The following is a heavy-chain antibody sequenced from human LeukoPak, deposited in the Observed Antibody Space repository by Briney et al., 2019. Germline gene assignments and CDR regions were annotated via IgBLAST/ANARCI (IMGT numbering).Heavy chain of an antibody. J-gene: IGHJ4*02. CDR2: INSDGSWT. CDR3: VSFYEAY. V-gene: IGHV3-74*01. CDR1: GFTFDDYA. D-gene: IGHD2/OR15-2a*01. Sequence: GGSLRLSCAASGFTFDDYAMHWVRQAPGKGLVWVSHINSDGSWTSYADSVKGRFTISKDNAKNTVYLQMNNLRAEDTAVYYCVSFYEAYWGRGTLVTVSS.